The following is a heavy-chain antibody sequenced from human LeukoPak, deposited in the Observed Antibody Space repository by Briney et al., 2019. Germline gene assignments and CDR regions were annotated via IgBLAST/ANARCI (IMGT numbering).Heavy chain of an antibody. D-gene: IGHD3-10*01. J-gene: IGHJ4*02. CDR3: AGSGGLTNQGAVFDY. V-gene: IGHV4-59*11. CDR2: IYYSGSI. CDR1: GDSITNHY. Sequence: SETLSLTCIVSGDSITNHYWSLIRRPPGKGLEWIGYIYYSGSINYNPSLKSRVTISVDTSRNQFSMKLKYVTAADTAVYYCAGSGGLTNQGAVFDYWGQGTPVTVSS.